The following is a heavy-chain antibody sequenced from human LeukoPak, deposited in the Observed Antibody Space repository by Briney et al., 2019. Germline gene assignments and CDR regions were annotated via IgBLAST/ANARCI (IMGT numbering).Heavy chain of an antibody. Sequence: GGSLRLSCAASGLTVSNSYMSWVRQAPGKGLEWVSVIDSVGDTCYADSGKGGFTISRDSSKNTLYLQMNSLRPEDTAVYYCARSPDYGDYLFDYWGQGTLVTVSS. J-gene: IGHJ4*02. D-gene: IGHD4-17*01. V-gene: IGHV3-66*01. CDR1: GLTVSNSY. CDR2: IDSVGDT. CDR3: ARSPDYGDYLFDY.